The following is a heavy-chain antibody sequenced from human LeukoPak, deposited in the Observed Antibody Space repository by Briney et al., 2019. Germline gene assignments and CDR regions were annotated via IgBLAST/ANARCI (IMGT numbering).Heavy chain of an antibody. CDR3: ARRAVETTFYYYYYMDV. CDR2: IDHSGST. Sequence: SETLSLTCAVYGGSFSGYYWSWIRQPPGKGLEWIGEIDHSGSTNYNPSLKSRVTISVDTSKNQFSLKLSSVTAADMAVYYCARRAVETTFYYYYYMDVWGKGTTVTVSS. V-gene: IGHV4-34*01. J-gene: IGHJ6*03. CDR1: GGSFSGYY. D-gene: IGHD2/OR15-2a*01.